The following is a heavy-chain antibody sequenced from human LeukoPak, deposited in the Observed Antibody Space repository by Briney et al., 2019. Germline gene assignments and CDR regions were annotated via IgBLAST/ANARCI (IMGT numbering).Heavy chain of an antibody. Sequence: ASGKVSCKAAGYTVTGYYMHWVRQAPGQGLEWRGWINPNSGGTNYAQKFQGWVTMTRDTSISTAYMELSRLRSDDTAVYYCARDRFNRVYSSSWYPTYYYYGMDVWGQGTTVTVSS. V-gene: IGHV1-2*04. D-gene: IGHD6-13*01. CDR3: ARDRFNRVYSSSWYPTYYYYGMDV. J-gene: IGHJ6*02. CDR2: INPNSGGT. CDR1: GYTVTGYY.